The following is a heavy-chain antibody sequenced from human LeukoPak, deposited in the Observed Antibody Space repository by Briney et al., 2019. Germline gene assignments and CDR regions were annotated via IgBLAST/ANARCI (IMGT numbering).Heavy chain of an antibody. J-gene: IGHJ6*02. CDR1: GDSIRNAY. CDR2: IYYSGST. D-gene: IGHD3-3*01. CDR3: ARFFGVVPYYYYGMDV. V-gene: IGHV4-59*01. Sequence: SETLSLTCSVSGDSIRNAYWSWIRQPPGKGLEWIGYIYYSGSTNYNPSLKSRVTISVDTSKNQFSLKLSSVTAADTAVYYCARFFGVVPYYYYGMDVWGQGTTVTVSS.